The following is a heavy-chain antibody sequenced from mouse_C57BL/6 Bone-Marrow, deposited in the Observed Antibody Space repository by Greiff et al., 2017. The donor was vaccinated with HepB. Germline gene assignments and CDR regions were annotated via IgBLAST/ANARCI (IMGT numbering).Heavy chain of an antibody. Sequence: QVQLQQPGAELVKPGASVKLSCKASGYTFTSYWMHWVKQRPGRGLEWIGRIDPNSGGTKYNEKFKSTATLTLAKPSSTAYMQLSSLTSEDSAVYYCAREGKNDYDLYYFDYWGQGTTLTVSS. V-gene: IGHV1-72*01. CDR1: GYTFTSYW. CDR2: IDPNSGGT. D-gene: IGHD2-4*01. J-gene: IGHJ2*01. CDR3: AREGKNDYDLYYFDY.